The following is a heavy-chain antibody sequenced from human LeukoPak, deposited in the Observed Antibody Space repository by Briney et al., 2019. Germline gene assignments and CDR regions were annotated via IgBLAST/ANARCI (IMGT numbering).Heavy chain of an antibody. CDR3: AKDPPNDSSGYSD. CDR2: ISGSGGST. Sequence: GGSLRLSCAASGFTLSSYSMSWVRQAPGKGLEWVSAISGSGGSTYYADSVKGRFTISRDNSKNTLYLQMNSLRAEDTAVYYCAKDPPNDSSGYSDGGQGTMVTVSS. D-gene: IGHD3-22*01. V-gene: IGHV3-23*01. J-gene: IGHJ3*01. CDR1: GFTLSSYS.